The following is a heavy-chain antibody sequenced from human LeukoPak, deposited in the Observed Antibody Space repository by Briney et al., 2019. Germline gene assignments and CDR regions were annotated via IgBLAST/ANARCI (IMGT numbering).Heavy chain of an antibody. CDR2: IYYSGST. CDR1: GGSISSSY. D-gene: IGHD6-13*01. V-gene: IGHV4-59*01. Sequence: SATLSPTCTVAGGSISSSYWSWIRQPPGKGLEWIGYIYYSGSTNYNPSLKSRVTISVDTSKNQFSLKLSSVTAADTAVYYCASIPGIAAAGGVGYFQHWGQGTLVTVSS. J-gene: IGHJ1*01. CDR3: ASIPGIAAAGGVGYFQH.